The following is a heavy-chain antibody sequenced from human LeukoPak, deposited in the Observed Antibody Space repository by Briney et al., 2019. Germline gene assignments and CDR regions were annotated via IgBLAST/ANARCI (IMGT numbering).Heavy chain of an antibody. CDR3: ARVKDYKDAFDI. V-gene: IGHV4-59*01. CDR2: IYYSGST. D-gene: IGHD4-4*01. Sequence: PSETLSLTCTVSGGSISSYYWSWIRQPPGKGLEWIGYIYYSGSTNYNSSLKSRVTISVDTSKNQFSLKLSSVTAADTAVYYCARVKDYKDAFDIWGQGTMVTVSS. CDR1: GGSISSYY. J-gene: IGHJ3*02.